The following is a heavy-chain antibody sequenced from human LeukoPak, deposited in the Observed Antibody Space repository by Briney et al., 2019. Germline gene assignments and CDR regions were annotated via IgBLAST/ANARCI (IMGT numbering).Heavy chain of an antibody. J-gene: IGHJ5*02. CDR3: ARRGTCSGGSCNLDL. Sequence: ASVKVSCKASGYTFTDYYMHWVRQAPGQGLEWVGWINPNSGGTNYAQKFQGRVTLTRDTSISTAYMELSRLRSDDAAVYYCARRGTCSGGSCNLDLWGQGTLVTVSS. CDR1: GYTFTDYY. V-gene: IGHV1-2*02. D-gene: IGHD2-15*01. CDR2: INPNSGGT.